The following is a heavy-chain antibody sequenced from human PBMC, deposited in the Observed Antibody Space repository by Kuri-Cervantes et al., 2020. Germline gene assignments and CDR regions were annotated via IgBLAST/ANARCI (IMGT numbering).Heavy chain of an antibody. V-gene: IGHV4-4*02. J-gene: IGHJ6*02. CDR3: ARAQNYYGMDV. CDR1: GGSISSSSW. Sequence: SETLSLTCAVSGGSISSSSWWSWVRQPPGKGLEWIGEIYHSGSTNYNPSLKSRVTISVDTSKNQFSLKLSSVTAADTAVYYCARAQNYYGMDVWGQGTTVTVSS. CDR2: IYHSGST.